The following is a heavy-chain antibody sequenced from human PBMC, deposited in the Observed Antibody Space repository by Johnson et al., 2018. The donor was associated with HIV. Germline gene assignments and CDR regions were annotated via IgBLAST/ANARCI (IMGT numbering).Heavy chain of an antibody. J-gene: IGHJ3*02. Sequence: QVQLVESGGGVVQPGRSLRLSCAASGFTFSSYAMHWVRQAPGKGLEWVAVISYDGSNKYYADSVKGRFTISRDNSKNTLYLQMNSRRAEDTAVYYCARDGAYSSSWYSAFDIWGQGTMVTVSS. CDR3: ARDGAYSSSWYSAFDI. CDR1: GFTFSSYA. V-gene: IGHV3-30*04. CDR2: ISYDGSNK. D-gene: IGHD6-13*01.